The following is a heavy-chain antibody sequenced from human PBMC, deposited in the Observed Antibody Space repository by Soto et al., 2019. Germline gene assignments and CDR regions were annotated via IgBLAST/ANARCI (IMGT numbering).Heavy chain of an antibody. J-gene: IGHJ4*02. CDR2: ISTDGSGT. CDR1: GFTFSSYC. V-gene: IGHV3-74*01. Sequence: GESPKISCAASGFTFSSYCMHWVRQVPGKGLMWVSRISTDGSGTNYADSVKGRFTVSRDNAKNTLYLQMNSLRVDDTAVYYCARNRDGVDYWGQGTLVTVSS. CDR3: ARNRDGVDY.